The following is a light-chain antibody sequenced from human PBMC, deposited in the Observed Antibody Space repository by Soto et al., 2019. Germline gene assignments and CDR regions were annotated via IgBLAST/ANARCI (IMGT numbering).Light chain of an antibody. CDR3: LQTYSTPWT. CDR1: QDLRRY. Sequence: DIQMTQSPSSLSPSVGDRVTITCRASQDLRRYLSWYQQKTGTAPKFLIYSASGLHSGVPSRFSGSGSGTDFTLTISSLQPEDFATYYCLQTYSTPWTFGQGTKVEIK. J-gene: IGKJ1*01. V-gene: IGKV1-39*01. CDR2: SAS.